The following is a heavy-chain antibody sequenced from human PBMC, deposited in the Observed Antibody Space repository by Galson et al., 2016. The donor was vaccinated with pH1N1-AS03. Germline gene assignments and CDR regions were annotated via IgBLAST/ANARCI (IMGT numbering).Heavy chain of an antibody. CDR1: GFTFSIYG. J-gene: IGHJ4*02. CDR3: ARDAPPPGDSDSSGIFDH. Sequence: SLRLSCAASGFTFSIYGIHWVRQAPGKGLEWVAVISYDGNKQYYADSVKGRFTISRDNSNNRLYLQMNSLRAEDTAVYYCARDAPPPGDSDSSGIFDHWGQGTLVTVSS. CDR2: ISYDGNKQ. D-gene: IGHD3-22*01. V-gene: IGHV3-30*03.